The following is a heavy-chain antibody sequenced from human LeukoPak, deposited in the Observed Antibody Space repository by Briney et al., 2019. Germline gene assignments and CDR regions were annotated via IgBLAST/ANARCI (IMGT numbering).Heavy chain of an antibody. Sequence: ASVKVSCKASGFIFTAYGITWVRQAPGQGLEWMGWISAYNGITNYAETVQGRVTMTTDTSTSTAYMELRSLRSDDTAVYYCARVHHDFWSGYTNWFDTWGQGTLVTVSS. CDR1: GFIFTAYG. J-gene: IGHJ5*02. V-gene: IGHV1-18*01. CDR2: ISAYNGIT. D-gene: IGHD3-3*01. CDR3: ARVHHDFWSGYTNWFDT.